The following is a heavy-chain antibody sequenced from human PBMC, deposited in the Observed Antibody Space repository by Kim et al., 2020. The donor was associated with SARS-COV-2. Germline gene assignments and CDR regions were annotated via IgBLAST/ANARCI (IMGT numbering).Heavy chain of an antibody. D-gene: IGHD2-15*01. CDR3: ARDSKNCSGGSCYRRLGLNWFDP. CDR1: GFTFSSYS. CDR2: ISSSSSTI. Sequence: GGSLRLSCAASGFTFSSYSMNWVRQAPGKGLEWVSYISSSSSTIYYADSVKGRFTISRDNAKNSLYLQMNSLRDEDTAVYYCARDSKNCSGGSCYRRLGLNWFDPWGQGTLVTVSS. V-gene: IGHV3-48*02. J-gene: IGHJ5*02.